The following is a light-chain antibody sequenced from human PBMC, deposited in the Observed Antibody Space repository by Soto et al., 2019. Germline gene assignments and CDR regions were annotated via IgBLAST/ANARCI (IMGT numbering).Light chain of an antibody. J-gene: IGKJ2*01. CDR3: QQSYSTPMYT. CDR1: QSISSY. CDR2: AAS. Sequence: DIQMTQSPSSLSASVGDRVIITCRASQSISSYLNWYQQKPVKAPKLLIYAASSLQSGVPSRFSGSGSGTDFTLTISSLQPEDFATYYCQQSYSTPMYTFGQGTKLEIK. V-gene: IGKV1-39*01.